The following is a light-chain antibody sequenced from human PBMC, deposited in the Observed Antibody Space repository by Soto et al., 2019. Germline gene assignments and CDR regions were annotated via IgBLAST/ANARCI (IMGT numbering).Light chain of an antibody. CDR2: GAS. Sequence: EVVMTQSPATVSVSPGEGVTLSCRASQTISNDLAGYQQKPGQAPKLLIYGASTRATGVPARFSGGGSGTEFTLTISSLQSEDFAFYYCQQNNKWPPVTFGGGTKV. J-gene: IGKJ4*01. CDR1: QTISND. CDR3: QQNNKWPPVT. V-gene: IGKV3-15*01.